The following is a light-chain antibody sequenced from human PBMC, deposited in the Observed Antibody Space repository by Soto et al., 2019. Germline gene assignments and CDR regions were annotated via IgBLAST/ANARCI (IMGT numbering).Light chain of an antibody. V-gene: IGLV1-40*01. Sequence: QSVLTQPPSVSGAPGQMVTISCTGSSSNIGAGYDVHWYQQLPRTAPKLLIYGNSNRPSGVPDRFSASKSGTSASLAITGLQPEDEADYYCQSYEGGPLFGGGTKVTVL. CDR3: QSYEGGPL. CDR2: GNS. CDR1: SSNIGAGYD. J-gene: IGLJ3*02.